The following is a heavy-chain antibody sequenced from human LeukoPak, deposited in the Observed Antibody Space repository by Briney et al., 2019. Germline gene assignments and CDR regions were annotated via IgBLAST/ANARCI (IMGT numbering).Heavy chain of an antibody. V-gene: IGHV3-23*01. J-gene: IGHJ4*02. CDR2: ISGSGGST. D-gene: IGHD4-17*01. CDR1: GFTFSSYA. Sequence: PGGSLRLSCAASGFTFSSYAMSWVRQAPGKGLEWVSAISGSGGSTYYADSVKGRFTISRDNSKNTLYLQMNSLRAEGTAVYYCAKDRDYGKDFDYWGQGTLVTVSS. CDR3: AKDRDYGKDFDY.